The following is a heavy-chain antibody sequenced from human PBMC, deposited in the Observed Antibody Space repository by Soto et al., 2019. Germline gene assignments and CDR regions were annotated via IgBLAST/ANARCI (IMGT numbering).Heavy chain of an antibody. Sequence: GGSLRLSCAASGFTFSSYAMHWVRQATGKGLEWVAVISYDGSNKYYADSVKGRFTISRDNSKNTLYLQMNSLRAEDTAVYYCARCIAARPTDYYGMDVWGQGTTVTVSS. CDR1: GFTFSSYA. CDR2: ISYDGSNK. D-gene: IGHD6-6*01. CDR3: ARCIAARPTDYYGMDV. V-gene: IGHV3-30-3*01. J-gene: IGHJ6*02.